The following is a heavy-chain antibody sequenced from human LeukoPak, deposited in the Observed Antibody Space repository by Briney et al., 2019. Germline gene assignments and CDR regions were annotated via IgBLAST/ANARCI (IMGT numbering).Heavy chain of an antibody. Sequence: TSETLSLTCTVSGGSISSGSYYWCWIRQPAGKGLEWIGRIYTSGSTNYDPSLKSRVTISVDTSKNQFSLKLSSVTAADTAVYYCARAGTYDFWSGGHDAFDIWGQGTMVTVSS. CDR1: GGSISSGSYY. CDR2: IYTSGST. D-gene: IGHD3-3*01. CDR3: ARAGTYDFWSGGHDAFDI. J-gene: IGHJ3*02. V-gene: IGHV4-61*02.